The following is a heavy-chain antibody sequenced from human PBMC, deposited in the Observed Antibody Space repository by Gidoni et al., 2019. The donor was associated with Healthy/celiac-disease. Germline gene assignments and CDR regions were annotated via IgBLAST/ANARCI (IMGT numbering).Heavy chain of an antibody. V-gene: IGHV4-61*02. CDR3: ARVGPGYYAPARYFDL. Sequence: QVQLQESGPGLVKPSQTLSHTCTVSGGSISRGSYYWSWIRQPAGKGLEWIGRIYTSGSTNYNPSLKSRVTISVDTSKNQFSLKLSSVTAADTAVYYCARVGPGYYAPARYFDLWGRGTLVTVSS. J-gene: IGHJ2*01. CDR1: GGSISRGSYY. CDR2: IYTSGST. D-gene: IGHD3-10*01.